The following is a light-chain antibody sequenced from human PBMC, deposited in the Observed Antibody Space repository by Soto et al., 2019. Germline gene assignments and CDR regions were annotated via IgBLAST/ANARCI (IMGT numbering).Light chain of an antibody. CDR2: GAS. Sequence: EIVMTQSPGTLSVSPGERATLSCRASQSVSSNLAWYQQKPGQAPRLLIYGASTRAPGIPVRFSGSGSGTEFTLTISSLQSEDFATYYCQQYNNWPPITFGGGTKVEIK. V-gene: IGKV3-15*01. CDR1: QSVSSN. CDR3: QQYNNWPPIT. J-gene: IGKJ4*01.